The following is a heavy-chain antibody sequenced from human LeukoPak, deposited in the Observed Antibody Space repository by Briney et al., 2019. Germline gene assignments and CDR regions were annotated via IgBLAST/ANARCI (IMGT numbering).Heavy chain of an antibody. V-gene: IGHV3-11*01. CDR2: ISSTGYSI. J-gene: IGHJ3*02. Sequence: GGSLRLSCAASGFIFSDYYMSWIRQAPGKGLEWVSYISSTGYSIFYADSVKGRFTISRENANNSLYLQMNSLRAEDTAVYYCARVDGRYYYGSGSYSLALDAFDIWGQGTMVTVSS. CDR1: GFIFSDYY. CDR3: ARVDGRYYYGSGSYSLALDAFDI. D-gene: IGHD3-10*01.